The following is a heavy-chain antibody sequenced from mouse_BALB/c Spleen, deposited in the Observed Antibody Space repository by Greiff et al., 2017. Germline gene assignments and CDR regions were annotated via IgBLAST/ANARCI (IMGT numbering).Heavy chain of an antibody. V-gene: IGHV5-15*02. Sequence: EVKVVESGGGLVQPGGSRKLSCAASGFTFSDYGMAWVRQAPGKGPEWVAFISNLAYSIYYADTVTGRFTISRENAKNTLYLEMSSLRSEDTAMYYCAREGEITYYFDYWGQGTTLTVSS. CDR2: ISNLAYSI. CDR1: GFTFSDYG. J-gene: IGHJ2*01. CDR3: AREGEITYYFDY. D-gene: IGHD2-4*01.